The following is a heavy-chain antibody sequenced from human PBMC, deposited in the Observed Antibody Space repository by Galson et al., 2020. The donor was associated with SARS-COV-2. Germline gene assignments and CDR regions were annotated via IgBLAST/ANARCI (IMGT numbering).Heavy chain of an antibody. J-gene: IGHJ3*02. Sequence: GGPLRLSCAASGFTFSSYGMPWVRQAPGKGLEWVAVIWYDGSNKYYADSVKGRFTISRDNSKNTLYLQMNSLRAEDTAVYYCARNYYDSSGDDAFDIWGQGTMVTVSS. CDR1: GFTFSSYG. D-gene: IGHD3-22*01. V-gene: IGHV3-33*01. CDR2: IWYDGSNK. CDR3: ARNYYDSSGDDAFDI.